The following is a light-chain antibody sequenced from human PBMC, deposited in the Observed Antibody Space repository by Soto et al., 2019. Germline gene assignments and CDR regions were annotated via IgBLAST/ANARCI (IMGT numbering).Light chain of an antibody. CDR1: QSISSW. V-gene: IGKV1-5*01. J-gene: IGKJ1*01. Sequence: DIQMTQSPSTLSASVGDGVTITCRASQSISSWLAWYHQKPGKAPTLLIYHASTLVSGVPSRFSGSGSGTEFTLTISSLQPDDFATYYCQQYRTFGQGTKVDIK. CDR3: QQYRT. CDR2: HAS.